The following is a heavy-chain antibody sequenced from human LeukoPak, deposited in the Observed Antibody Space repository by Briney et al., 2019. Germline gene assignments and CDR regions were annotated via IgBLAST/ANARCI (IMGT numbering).Heavy chain of an antibody. D-gene: IGHD6-13*01. Sequence: SETLSLTCTVSGGSISSYYWSWIRQPPGKGLEWIGYIYYSGSTYYNPSLKSRVTISVDTSKNQFSLKLSSVTAADTAVYYCARQAGISGIAAAAIMDIWGKGTTVTVSS. CDR3: ARQAGISGIAAAAIMDI. CDR1: GGSISSYY. CDR2: IYYSGST. V-gene: IGHV4-59*04. J-gene: IGHJ6*04.